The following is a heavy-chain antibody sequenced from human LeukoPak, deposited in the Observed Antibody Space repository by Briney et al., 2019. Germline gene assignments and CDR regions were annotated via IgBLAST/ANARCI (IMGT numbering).Heavy chain of an antibody. Sequence: GGSLRLSCAASGFTFSSYWMSWVRQAPGKGLEWVSGISWNSGSIGYADSVKGRFTISRDNAKNSLYLQMNSLRAEDTAVYYCASSPGYSYAFLWGQGTMVTVSS. D-gene: IGHD5-18*01. CDR3: ASSPGYSYAFL. CDR1: GFTFSSYW. V-gene: IGHV3-9*01. J-gene: IGHJ3*01. CDR2: ISWNSGSI.